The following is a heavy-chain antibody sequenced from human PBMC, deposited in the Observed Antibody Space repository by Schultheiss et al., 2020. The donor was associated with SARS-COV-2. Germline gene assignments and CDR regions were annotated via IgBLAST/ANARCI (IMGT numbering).Heavy chain of an antibody. CDR1: GGSFSGYY. J-gene: IGHJ4*02. Sequence: SQTLSLTCAVYGGSFSGYYWSWIRQPPGKGLEWIGYIYYSGSTNYNPSLKSRVTMSVDTSKNQFSLKLSSVTAADTAVYYCARDQSPLWTFDYWGQGTLVTVSS. V-gene: IGHV4-59*12. D-gene: IGHD3-10*01. CDR3: ARDQSPLWTFDY. CDR2: IYYSGST.